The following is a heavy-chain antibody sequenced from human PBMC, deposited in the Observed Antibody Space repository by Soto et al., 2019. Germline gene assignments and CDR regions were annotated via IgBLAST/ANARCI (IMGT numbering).Heavy chain of an antibody. CDR2: INASNGNT. Sequence: GASVKVSCKASGYTFTSYYMHWVRQAPGQGLEWMGRINASNGNTNYAQKFQGRVTMTTDTSTSTAYMELRSLRSDDTAVYYCARDGYSSSWFDPWGQGTLVTVSS. CDR3: ARDGYSSSWFDP. D-gene: IGHD6-13*01. CDR1: GYTFTSYY. V-gene: IGHV1-46*01. J-gene: IGHJ5*02.